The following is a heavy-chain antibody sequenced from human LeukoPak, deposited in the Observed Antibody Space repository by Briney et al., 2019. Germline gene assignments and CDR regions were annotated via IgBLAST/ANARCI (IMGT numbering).Heavy chain of an antibody. V-gene: IGHV5-10-1*01. CDR3: ARLEYSSGWYPDY. CDR2: IDPSDSYT. D-gene: IGHD6-19*01. Sequence: GESLQISCKGSGYSFTSYWIIWVRQMPGRGLEWMGRIDPSDSYTNYRPSFQGHVTISADKSISTACLQWSSLKPSDTAMYYCARLEYSSGWYPDYWGQGTLVTVSS. J-gene: IGHJ4*02. CDR1: GYSFTSYW.